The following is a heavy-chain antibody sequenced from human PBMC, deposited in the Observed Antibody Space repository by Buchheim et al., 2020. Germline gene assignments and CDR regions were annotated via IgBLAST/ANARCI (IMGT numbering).Heavy chain of an antibody. V-gene: IGHV3-7*01. J-gene: IGHJ6*02. CDR1: GFTFSSYW. D-gene: IGHD2-8*01. CDR3: ARVGGYCTNGVCYINHYYYGMDV. CDR2: IKQDGSEK. Sequence: EVQLVESGGGLVQPGGSLRLSCAASGFTFSSYWMSWVRQAPGKGLEWVANIKQDGSEKYYVDSVKGRFTISRDNAKNSLYLQMNSLRAEDTAVYYCARVGGYCTNGVCYINHYYYGMDVWGQGIT.